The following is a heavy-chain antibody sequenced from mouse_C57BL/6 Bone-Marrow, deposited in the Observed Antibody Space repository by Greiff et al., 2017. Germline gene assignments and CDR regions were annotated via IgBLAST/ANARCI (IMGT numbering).Heavy chain of an antibody. CDR2: IDPETGGT. J-gene: IGHJ3*01. Sequence: QVQLKQSGAELVRPGASVTLSCKASGYTFTDYEMHWVKQTPVHGLEWIGAIDPETGGTAYNQKFKGKAILSADKSSSTAYMELRSLTSEDTAVYYCTRIAYWGQGTLVTVSA. CDR1: GYTFTDYE. CDR3: TRIAY. V-gene: IGHV1-15*01.